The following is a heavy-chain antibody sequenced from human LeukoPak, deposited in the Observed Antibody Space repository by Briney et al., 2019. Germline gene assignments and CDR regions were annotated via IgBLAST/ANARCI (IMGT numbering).Heavy chain of an antibody. CDR3: ARGAKDDILPGFHP. CDR1: GFTFSSYD. J-gene: IGHJ5*02. V-gene: IGHV3-13*01. CDR2: ICTAGDT. Sequence: GGSLRLSCAASGFTFSSYDMHWVRQATGKGLEWVSAICTAGDTYYPGSVKGRFTISRENAKNSLYLQMNSLRAGDTAVYYCARGAKDDILPGFHPWGQGTLVTVSS. D-gene: IGHD3-9*01.